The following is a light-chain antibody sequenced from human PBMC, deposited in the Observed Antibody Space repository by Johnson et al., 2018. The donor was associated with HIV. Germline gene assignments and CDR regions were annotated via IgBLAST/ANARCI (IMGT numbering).Light chain of an antibody. Sequence: QSVLTQPPSVSAAPGQKVTISCSGSTSTIGNNYVSWYQVLPGTAPKLLIYENDKRPSGIPDRFSGSKSGTSATLGITGLQTGDEADYYCGTCETSLSAGGVFGTGTKVTVL. CDR2: END. V-gene: IGLV1-51*02. CDR3: GTCETSLSAGGV. J-gene: IGLJ1*01. CDR1: TSTIGNNY.